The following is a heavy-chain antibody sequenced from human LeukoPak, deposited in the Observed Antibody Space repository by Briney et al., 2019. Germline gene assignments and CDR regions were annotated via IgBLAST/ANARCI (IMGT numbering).Heavy chain of an antibody. Sequence: GGSLRLSCAASGFTFSSYGMHWVRQAPGKGLEWVAVISYDGSKKFYADSVKGRFTISRENAKSTLYLHMNILRVEDTAVYYCARGRYGDYHWGQGILVTVSS. CDR1: GFTFSSYG. CDR3: ARGRYGDYH. J-gene: IGHJ4*02. D-gene: IGHD4-17*01. CDR2: ISYDGSKK. V-gene: IGHV3-30*03.